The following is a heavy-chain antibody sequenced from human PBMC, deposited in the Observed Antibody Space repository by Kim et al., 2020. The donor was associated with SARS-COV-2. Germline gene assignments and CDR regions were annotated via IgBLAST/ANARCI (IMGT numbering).Heavy chain of an antibody. CDR3: AGHKGDGTTVIYPRY. Sequence: SETLSLTCTVSGGSISSSTYYWGWIRQPPGKGLEWIGSIYYSGGTYFYPSLKSRVTISVDTSKNQLSLKLSSVTAADTAVYYSAGHKGDGTTVIYPRY. CDR2: IYYSGGT. D-gene: IGHD4-17*01. CDR1: GGSISSSTYY. J-gene: IGHJ2*01. V-gene: IGHV4-39*01.